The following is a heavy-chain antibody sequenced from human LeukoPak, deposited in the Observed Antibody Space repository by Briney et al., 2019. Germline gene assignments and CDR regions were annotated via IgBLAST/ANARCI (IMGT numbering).Heavy chain of an antibody. CDR1: GCTFSIYS. D-gene: IGHD2-15*01. J-gene: IGHJ4*01. CDR3: AKNDVNRSGGSCKDY. Sequence: GGSLRLSSAASGCTFSIYSMNWVRQAPGKGQGWVSSISSSSSYVYYADSVKGRFTISIEIAKNSLYLQMYSLRAADKDGYYCAKNDVNRSGGSCKDYWCHGTLVTGSS. CDR2: ISSSSSYV. V-gene: IGHV3-21*01.